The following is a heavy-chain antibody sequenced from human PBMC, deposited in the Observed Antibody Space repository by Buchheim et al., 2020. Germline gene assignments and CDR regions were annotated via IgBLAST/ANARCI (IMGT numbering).Heavy chain of an antibody. D-gene: IGHD5-18*01. CDR2: IYYSGST. CDR3: ARERRGVDTAKVTPYYFDY. CDR1: GGSISSYY. Sequence: QVQLQESGPGLVKPSETLSLTCTVSGGSISSYYWSWIRQPPGKGLEWIGYIYYSGSTNYNPSLKSRVTISVDTSKNQFSPKLSSVTAADTAVYYCARERRGVDTAKVTPYYFDYWGQGTL. J-gene: IGHJ4*02. V-gene: IGHV4-59*01.